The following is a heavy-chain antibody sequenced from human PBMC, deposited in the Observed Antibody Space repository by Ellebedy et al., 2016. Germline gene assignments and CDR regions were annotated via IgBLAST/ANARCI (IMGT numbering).Heavy chain of an antibody. CDR3: AGDSRGITALGTSLHY. CDR1: GFSVSSNY. Sequence: GGSLRLSCVVSGFSVSSNYLSWVRQAPGKGLEWVATLYRSGNTFYPDSAKGRFTISRDNSKNTLYLQMNSLRVEDTAVYYCAGDSRGITALGTSLHYWGQGTLVIVSS. CDR2: LYRSGNT. D-gene: IGHD6-13*01. V-gene: IGHV3-53*01. J-gene: IGHJ4*02.